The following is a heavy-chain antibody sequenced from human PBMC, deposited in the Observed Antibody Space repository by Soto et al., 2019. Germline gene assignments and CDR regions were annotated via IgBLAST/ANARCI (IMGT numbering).Heavy chain of an antibody. J-gene: IGHJ3*02. V-gene: IGHV4-31*03. CDR3: ATDIIVGGDYAVFDI. CDR2: IYYSGST. D-gene: IGHD4-17*01. Sequence: SGTLSLTCTVSGGSISSGGYYWSWIRQHPGKGLEWIGYIYYSGSTYYNPSLKSRVTISVDTSKNQFSLKLSSVTAADTAVYYRATDIIVGGDYAVFDIWGQGTRVTVS. CDR1: GGSISSGGYY.